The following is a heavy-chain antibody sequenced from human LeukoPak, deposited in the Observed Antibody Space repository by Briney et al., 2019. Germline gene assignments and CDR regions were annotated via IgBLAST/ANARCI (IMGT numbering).Heavy chain of an antibody. CDR3: ARHVGSSGWYNY. D-gene: IGHD6-19*01. J-gene: IGHJ4*02. CDR1: GVSISSYY. V-gene: IGHV4-59*08. CDR2: IYYSGST. Sequence: SETLSLTCTVSGVSISSYYWSWIRQPPGKGLEWIGYIYYSGSTRHNPSLKSRVTISVDTSKNQFSLKLTSVTAADTAVYYCARHVGSSGWYNYWGQGTLVTVSS.